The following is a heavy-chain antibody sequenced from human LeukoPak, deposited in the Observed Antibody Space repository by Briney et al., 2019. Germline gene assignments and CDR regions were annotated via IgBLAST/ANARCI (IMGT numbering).Heavy chain of an antibody. Sequence: ASVKVSCMASGYTFTSYGISWVRQAPGQGLEWMGWISAYNGNTNYAQKLQGRVTMTTDTSTSTAYMELRSLRSDDTAVYYCARDAARGTTGTTSSDYWGQGTLVTVSS. D-gene: IGHD1-1*01. CDR1: GYTFTSYG. CDR3: ARDAARGTTGTTSSDY. J-gene: IGHJ4*02. CDR2: ISAYNGNT. V-gene: IGHV1-18*01.